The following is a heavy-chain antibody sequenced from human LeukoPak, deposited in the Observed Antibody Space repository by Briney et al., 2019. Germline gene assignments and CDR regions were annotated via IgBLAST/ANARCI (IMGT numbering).Heavy chain of an antibody. V-gene: IGHV4-30-4*08. Sequence: PSETLSLTCSVSGGSISSGVYYWSWIRQPPGKGLDWIGYTSYSGSTYYNPSLKSRVIISVGTSKNQFSLKLSSVTAADTAVYYCARINWSGYYTASFDYWGQGTLVTVSS. CDR3: ARINWSGYYTASFDY. D-gene: IGHD3-3*01. CDR2: TSYSGST. J-gene: IGHJ4*02. CDR1: GGSISSGVYY.